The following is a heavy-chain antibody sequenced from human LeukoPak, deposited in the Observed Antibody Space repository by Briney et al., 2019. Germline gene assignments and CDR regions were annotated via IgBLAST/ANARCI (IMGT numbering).Heavy chain of an antibody. J-gene: IGHJ4*02. CDR3: AKDGASGWFGEGYFDY. Sequence: GGSLGLSCAASGFTFSSYGMHWVRQAPGKGLEWVAFIRYDGSNKYYADSVKGRFTISRDSSKNTLYLQMNSLRAEDTAVYYCAKDGASGWFGEGYFDYWGQGTLVTVSS. D-gene: IGHD3-10*01. CDR1: GFTFSSYG. CDR2: IRYDGSNK. V-gene: IGHV3-30*02.